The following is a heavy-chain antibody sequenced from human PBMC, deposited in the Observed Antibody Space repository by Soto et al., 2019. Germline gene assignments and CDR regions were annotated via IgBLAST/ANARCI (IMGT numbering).Heavy chain of an antibody. J-gene: IGHJ5*02. D-gene: IGHD5-12*01. V-gene: IGHV3-33*01. Sequence: GGCLRVSCAASGFTFSSYGMHWVRQAPGKGLEWVAVIWYDGSNKYYADSVKGRFTISRDNSKNTLYLQMNSLRAEDTAVYYCARDGGCRDGYTVGCNWFDPWGQGTLVTVSS. CDR1: GFTFSSYG. CDR3: ARDGGCRDGYTVGCNWFDP. CDR2: IWYDGSNK.